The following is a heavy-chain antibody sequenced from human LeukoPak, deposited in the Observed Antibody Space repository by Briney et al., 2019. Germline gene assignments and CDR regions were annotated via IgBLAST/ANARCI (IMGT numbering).Heavy chain of an antibody. Sequence: PSETLSLTCTVSGGSISSYYWSWIRQPPGKGLEWIGYIYYSGSTNYNPSLKSRVTISVDTSKNQFSLKLSSVTAADTAVYYCARLPDPGDYFDYWGQGTLVTVSS. CDR2: IYYSGST. D-gene: IGHD3-10*01. CDR3: ARLPDPGDYFDY. J-gene: IGHJ4*02. CDR1: GGSISSYY. V-gene: IGHV4-59*01.